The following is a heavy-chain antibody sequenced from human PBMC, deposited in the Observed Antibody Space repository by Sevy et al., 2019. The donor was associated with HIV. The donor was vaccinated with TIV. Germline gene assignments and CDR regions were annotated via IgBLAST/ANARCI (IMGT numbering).Heavy chain of an antibody. CDR3: VRGTTFYDFWTGGDY. CDR2: ISGFNGET. D-gene: IGHD3-3*01. CDR1: GYTFTNYA. Sequence: ASVKVSCKASGYTFTNYAISWVRQAPGQGLEWMGWISGFNGETKNAEKFQGRFTMTTDTSTKTAYMDLRSLRSDDTAVDYCVRGTTFYDFWTGGDYWGQGTLVTVSS. V-gene: IGHV1-18*01. J-gene: IGHJ4*02.